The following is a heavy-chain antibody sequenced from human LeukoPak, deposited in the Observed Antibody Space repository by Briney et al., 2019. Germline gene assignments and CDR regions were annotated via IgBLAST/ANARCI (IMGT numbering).Heavy chain of an antibody. J-gene: IGHJ4*02. V-gene: IGHV3-30-3*01. CDR2: ISYDGTNK. CDR1: GFTFSSYA. Sequence: PGGSLRLSCAASGFTFSSYAINWVRQAPGKGLEWVAVISYDGTNKNYADSVKGRFTISRDSSKNTVYLEMNSLRGEDTAVYYCASDPEHYGSGSYLDYWGQGSLVTVSS. CDR3: ASDPEHYGSGSYLDY. D-gene: IGHD3-10*01.